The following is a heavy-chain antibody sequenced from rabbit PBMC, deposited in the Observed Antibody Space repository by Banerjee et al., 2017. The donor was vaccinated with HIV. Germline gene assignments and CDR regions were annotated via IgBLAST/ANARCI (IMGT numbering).Heavy chain of an antibody. Sequence: QSLEESGGDLVKPGASLTLTCTASGIDFSSNVYMSWVRQAPGKGLEWIASIYTGDSGSTYYANWAKGRFTISQTSSTTVTLQMTSLTAADTATYFCARGTYGYAGYAPNLWGPGTLVTVS. CDR2: IYTGDSGST. J-gene: IGHJ4*01. CDR1: GIDFSSNVY. V-gene: IGHV1S40*01. CDR3: ARGTYGYAGYAPNL. D-gene: IGHD6-1*01.